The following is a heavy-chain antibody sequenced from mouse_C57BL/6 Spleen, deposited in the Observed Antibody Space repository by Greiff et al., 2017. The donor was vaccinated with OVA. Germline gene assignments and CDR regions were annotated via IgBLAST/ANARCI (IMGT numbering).Heavy chain of an antibody. Sequence: VQLQQPGPELVKPGASVKISCKASGYSFTDYNMNWVKQSHGKSLEWIGVINPNYGTTSYNQKFKGKATLTVDQSSSTAYMQLNSLTSEDSAVYYCASEGTAQATFAMDYWGQGTSVTVSS. CDR2: INPNYGTT. D-gene: IGHD3-2*02. J-gene: IGHJ4*01. CDR3: ASEGTAQATFAMDY. V-gene: IGHV1-39*01. CDR1: GYSFTDYN.